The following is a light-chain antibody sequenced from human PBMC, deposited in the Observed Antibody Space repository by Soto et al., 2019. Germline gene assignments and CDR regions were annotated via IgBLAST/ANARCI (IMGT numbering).Light chain of an antibody. Sequence: EIVLTQSPRTLSLSPGERVTLSCRASQSVSSSHLAWYQQKPGQAPRLLIYDASNRATGIPARFSGSGSGTDFTLTISSLQSEDFAVYYCQQYDNWPPITFGQGTRLEIK. CDR2: DAS. J-gene: IGKJ5*01. V-gene: IGKV3-20*01. CDR1: QSVSSSH. CDR3: QQYDNWPPIT.